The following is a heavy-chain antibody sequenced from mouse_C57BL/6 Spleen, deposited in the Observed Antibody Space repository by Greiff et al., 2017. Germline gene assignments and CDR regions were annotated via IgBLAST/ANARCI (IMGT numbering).Heavy chain of an antibody. J-gene: IGHJ4*01. Sequence: VQLQQSVAELVRPGASVKLSCTASGFHIKNTYMHWVKQRPEQGLEWIGRIDPANGNTKYAPKFPGKATITADTSSNTAYLQLSSLTSEDTAIYYCASPPYYSNYDYAMDYWGQGTSVTVSS. V-gene: IGHV14-3*01. CDR3: ASPPYYSNYDYAMDY. D-gene: IGHD2-5*01. CDR2: IDPANGNT. CDR1: GFHIKNTY.